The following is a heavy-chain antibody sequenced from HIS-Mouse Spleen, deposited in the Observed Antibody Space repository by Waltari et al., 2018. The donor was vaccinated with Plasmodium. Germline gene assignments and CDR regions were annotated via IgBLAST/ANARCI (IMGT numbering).Heavy chain of an antibody. CDR2: IYYSGST. J-gene: IGHJ3*02. D-gene: IGHD2-15*01. Sequence: QVQLQESGPGLVKPSQTLSLTCTVSGGSISSGDYYCSWIRQPPGKVLEWIGYIYYSGSTYYNPYHKSRFTISVDTSKNQFSLKLGSVTAADTAVYYCARGGGHSHAFDIWGQGTMVTVSS. V-gene: IGHV4-30-4*01. CDR1: GGSISSGDYY. CDR3: ARGGGHSHAFDI.